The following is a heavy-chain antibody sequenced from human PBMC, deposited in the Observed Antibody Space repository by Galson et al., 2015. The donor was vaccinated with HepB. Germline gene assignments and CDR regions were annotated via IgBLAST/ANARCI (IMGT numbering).Heavy chain of an antibody. J-gene: IGHJ4*02. Sequence: SLRLSCAASGLTFSSYSMNWVRQAPGKGLEWVSSISSSSYIYYADSVKGRFTISRDNAKNSLYLQMNGLRAEDTAVYYCARDPYFDWLLIDYWGQGTLVTVSS. CDR1: GLTFSSYS. CDR3: ARDPYFDWLLIDY. V-gene: IGHV3-21*01. D-gene: IGHD3-9*01. CDR2: ISSSSYI.